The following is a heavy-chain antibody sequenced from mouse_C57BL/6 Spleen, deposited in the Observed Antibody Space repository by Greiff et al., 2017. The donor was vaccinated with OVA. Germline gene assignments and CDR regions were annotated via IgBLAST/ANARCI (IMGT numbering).Heavy chain of an antibody. V-gene: IGHV1-82*01. J-gene: IGHJ2*01. D-gene: IGHD1-1*01. CDR1: GYAFSSSW. CDR2: IYPGDGDT. CDR3: ARYGSSYDFDY. Sequence: QVQLHQSGPELVKPGASVKISCKASGYAFSSSWMNWVKQRPGKGLEWIGRIYPGDGDTNYNGKFKGKATLTADKSSSTAYMQLSSLTSEDSAVYFCARYGSSYDFDYWGQGTTLTVSS.